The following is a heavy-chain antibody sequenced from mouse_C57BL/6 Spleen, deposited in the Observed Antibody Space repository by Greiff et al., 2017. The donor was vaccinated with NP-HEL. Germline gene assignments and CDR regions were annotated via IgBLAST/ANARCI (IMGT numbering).Heavy chain of an antibody. CDR3: AREFITTVVDYWYFDV. J-gene: IGHJ1*03. CDR1: GFTFSDYY. D-gene: IGHD1-1*01. Sequence: EVKVVESEGGLVQPGRSMKLSCTASGFTFSDYYMAWVRQVPEKGLEWVANINYDGSSTYYLDSLKSRFIISRDNAKNILYLQMSSLKSEDTATYYCAREFITTVVDYWYFDVWGTGTTVTVSS. CDR2: INYDGSST. V-gene: IGHV5-16*01.